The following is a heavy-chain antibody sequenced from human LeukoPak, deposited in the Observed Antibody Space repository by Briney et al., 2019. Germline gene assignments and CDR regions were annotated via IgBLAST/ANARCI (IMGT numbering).Heavy chain of an antibody. J-gene: IGHJ4*02. D-gene: IGHD3-22*01. V-gene: IGHV3-30*19. CDR3: AKRRYDSSGHFDS. CDR2: ISYDGSNK. Sequence: GGSLRLSCAASGFTFSSYGMHWVRQAPGKGLEWVALISYDGSNKYYADSVKGRFTISRDNSKNTLYLQMNSLRAEDTAVYYCAKRRYDSSGHFDSWGQGTLVTVSS. CDR1: GFTFSSYG.